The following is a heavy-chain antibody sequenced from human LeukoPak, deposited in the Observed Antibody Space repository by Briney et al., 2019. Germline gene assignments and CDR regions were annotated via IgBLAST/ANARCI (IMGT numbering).Heavy chain of an antibody. D-gene: IGHD3-16*02. CDR2: IHHSGST. CDR3: ARHPPNREDY. Sequence: SETLSLTCAVSGYSISSGYYWGWIRQPPGKGLEWIGSIHHSGSTYYNPSLKSRVTISVDTSKNQFSLKLSSVTAADTAVYYCARHPPNREDYWGQGTLVTVSS. CDR1: GYSISSGYY. V-gene: IGHV4-38-2*01. J-gene: IGHJ4*02.